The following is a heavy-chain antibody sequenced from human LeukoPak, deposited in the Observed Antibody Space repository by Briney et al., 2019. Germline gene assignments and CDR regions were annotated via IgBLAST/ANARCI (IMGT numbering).Heavy chain of an antibody. D-gene: IGHD6-13*01. CDR2: IKQDGSEK. CDR1: GFTLSIYW. Sequence: GGSLRLSCAASGFTLSIYWMSWVRQAPGKGREWVANIKQDGSEKSYVDSLKGRFTISRDNATNSLYLKMNSLRAEDTAVYYCARDSSPFTGFDSWGQGTLVTVSS. CDR3: ARDSSPFTGFDS. J-gene: IGHJ4*02. V-gene: IGHV3-7*01.